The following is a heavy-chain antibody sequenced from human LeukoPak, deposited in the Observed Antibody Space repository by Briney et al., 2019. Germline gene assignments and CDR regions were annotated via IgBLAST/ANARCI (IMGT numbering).Heavy chain of an antibody. CDR2: IIPIFGTA. CDR3: ARLAVAGTKYYYYYGMDV. CDR1: GGTFSSYA. D-gene: IGHD6-19*01. V-gene: IGHV1-69*01. J-gene: IGHJ6*02. Sequence: SVNVSCKASGGTFSSYAISWVRQAPGQGLEWMGGIIPIFGTANYAQKFQGRVTITADESTSTAYMELSSLRSEDTAVYYCARLAVAGTKYYYYYGMDVWGQGTTVTVSS.